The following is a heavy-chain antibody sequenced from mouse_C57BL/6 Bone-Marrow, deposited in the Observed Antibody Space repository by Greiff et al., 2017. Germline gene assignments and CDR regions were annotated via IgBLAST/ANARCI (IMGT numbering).Heavy chain of an antibody. V-gene: IGHV1-81*01. D-gene: IGHD2-3*01. Sequence: VQLQQSGAELARPGASVKLSCKASGYTFTSYGISWVKQRTGQGLEWIGEIYPRSGNTYYNEKFKGKATLAADKSSSTAYMELRSLTSEDSAVYFCARLRWSFDNWGQGTTLTVSS. CDR1: GYTFTSYG. J-gene: IGHJ2*01. CDR2: IYPRSGNT. CDR3: ARLRWSFDN.